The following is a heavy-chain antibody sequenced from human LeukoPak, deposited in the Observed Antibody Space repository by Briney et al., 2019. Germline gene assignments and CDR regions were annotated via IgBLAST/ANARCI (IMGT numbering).Heavy chain of an antibody. V-gene: IGHV4-34*01. J-gene: IGHJ6*02. Sequence: SETLSLTCAVYGGSFSGYYWSWIRQPPGKGLEWIGEINHSGSTNYNPSLKSRVTMSVDTSKNQFSLKLSSVTAADTAVYYCAREHCSSTSCYYYYYYGMDVWGQGTTVTVSS. CDR2: INHSGST. CDR1: GGSFSGYY. D-gene: IGHD2-2*01. CDR3: AREHCSSTSCYYYYYYGMDV.